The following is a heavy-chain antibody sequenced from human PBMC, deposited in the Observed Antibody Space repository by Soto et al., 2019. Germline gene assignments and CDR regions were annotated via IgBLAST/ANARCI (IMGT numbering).Heavy chain of an antibody. V-gene: IGHV3-13*01. D-gene: IGHD6-6*01. Sequence: GGSLRLSCAASGFTFSSYDMHWVRQATGKGLEWVSAIGTAGDTYYPGSVKGRFTISRENAKNSLYLQMNSLRAGDTAVYYCARGYSSSSGLSYYYYGRDVWGQGTTVTVSS. CDR2: IGTAGDT. CDR1: GFTFSSYD. CDR3: ARGYSSSSGLSYYYYGRDV. J-gene: IGHJ6*02.